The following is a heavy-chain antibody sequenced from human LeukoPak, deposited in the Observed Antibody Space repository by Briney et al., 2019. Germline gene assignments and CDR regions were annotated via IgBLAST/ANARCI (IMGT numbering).Heavy chain of an antibody. CDR3: AREGIGLLWFGELYRPYYFDY. Sequence: SQTLSLTCAISGDSFSSNSAAWHWIRQSPSRGLEWLGRTYYRSKLYNDYAVSVKSRITINPDTSKNQFSLQLNSVTPEDTAVYYCAREGIGLLWFGELYRPYYFDYWGQGTLVTVSS. CDR2: TYYRSKLYN. V-gene: IGHV6-1*01. D-gene: IGHD3-10*01. CDR1: GDSFSSNSAA. J-gene: IGHJ4*02.